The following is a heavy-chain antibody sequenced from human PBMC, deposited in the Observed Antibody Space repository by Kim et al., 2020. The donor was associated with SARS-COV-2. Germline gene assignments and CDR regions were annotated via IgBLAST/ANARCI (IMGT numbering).Heavy chain of an antibody. CDR1: GFTFSNAW. Sequence: GGSLRLSCAASGFTFSNAWMSCVRQAPGKGLEWVGRIKSKTDGETTDDAAPVKGRFTISRDDSTNTLYLQMNSLKSEDTALYYCARQRGGSSKYYFDYWGQGTLVTVSS. CDR2: IKSKTDGETT. J-gene: IGHJ4*02. CDR3: ARQRGGSSKYYFDY. D-gene: IGHD6-6*01. V-gene: IGHV3-15*01.